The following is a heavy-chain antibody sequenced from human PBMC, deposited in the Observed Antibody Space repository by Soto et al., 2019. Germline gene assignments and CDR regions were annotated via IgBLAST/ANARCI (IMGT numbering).Heavy chain of an antibody. V-gene: IGHV4-34*02. J-gene: IGHJ3*02. CDR1: GGSFSDYY. Sequence: QVQLQQRGAGLLKPSETLSLTCAVLGGSFSDYYWTWIRQPPGKGLEWIGEINHSGSTSYNPSLKSRLTLSVDTSTKEFSLNLSSVTAADTAAYHCVRGRAFVSRVAFDIWGQGTMVTVSS. CDR2: INHSGST. CDR3: VRGRAFVSRVAFDI. D-gene: IGHD1-26*01.